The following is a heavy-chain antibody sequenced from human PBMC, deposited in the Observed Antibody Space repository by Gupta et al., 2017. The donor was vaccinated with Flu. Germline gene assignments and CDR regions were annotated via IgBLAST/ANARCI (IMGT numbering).Heavy chain of an antibody. V-gene: IGHV5-10-1*01. CDR3: TRHAPSPGDSPP. CDR1: GYRFNDYW. J-gene: IGHJ5*02. D-gene: IGHD2-21*01. CDR2: IDPADSYT. Sequence: VQLVPSGAVVKKPGGSLRISCKGTGYRFNDYWIIGVRQMPGNGLEWMGGIDPADSYTNYSPSFQAHVTISADKSIDTAYLQWSSLKASDTAMDYCTRHAPSPGDSPPWGQGTLVTVSS.